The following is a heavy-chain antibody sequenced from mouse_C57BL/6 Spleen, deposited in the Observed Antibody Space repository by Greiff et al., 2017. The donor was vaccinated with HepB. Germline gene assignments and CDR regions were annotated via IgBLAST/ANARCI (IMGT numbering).Heavy chain of an antibody. CDR1: GYTFTDYY. D-gene: IGHD1-1*01. CDR3: ARSGYGSSGFDY. CDR2: INPNNGGT. V-gene: IGHV1-26*01. Sequence: EVQLQQSGPELVKPGASVKISCKASGYTFTDYYMNWVKQSHGKSLEWIGDINPNNGGTSYNQKFKGKATLTVDKSSSTAYMELRSLTSEDSAVYYCARSGYGSSGFDYWGQSTTLTVSS. J-gene: IGHJ2*01.